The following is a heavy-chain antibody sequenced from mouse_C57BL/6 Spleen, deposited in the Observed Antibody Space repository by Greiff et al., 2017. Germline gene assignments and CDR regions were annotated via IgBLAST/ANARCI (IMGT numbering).Heavy chain of an antibody. CDR1: GYSITSGYY. D-gene: IGHD1-1*01. CDR2: ISYDGSN. CDR3: ARYYAYFDY. J-gene: IGHJ2*01. V-gene: IGHV3-6*01. Sequence: DVKLQESGPGLVKPSQSLSLTCSVTGYSITSGYYWNWIRQFPGNKLEWMGYISYDGSNNYNPSLKNRISITRDTSKNQFFLKLNSLTTEDTATYYCARYYAYFDYWGQGTTLTVSS.